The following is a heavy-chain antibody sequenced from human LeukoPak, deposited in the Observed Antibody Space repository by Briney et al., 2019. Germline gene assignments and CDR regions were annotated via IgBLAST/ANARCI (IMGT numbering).Heavy chain of an antibody. CDR2: ISSSNSYI. J-gene: IGHJ5*02. D-gene: IGHD3-3*01. V-gene: IGHV3-21*05. Sequence: GGSLRLSCAASGFTFSSYSMNWVRQAPGKGLEWVSYISSSNSYIYYADSVKGRFTVSRDNAKNSVYLQMNSLRAEDTAVYYXXXXSXLLEWLPDSDLWGQGTLVTVSS. CDR1: GFTFSSYS. CDR3: XXXSXLLEWLPDSDL.